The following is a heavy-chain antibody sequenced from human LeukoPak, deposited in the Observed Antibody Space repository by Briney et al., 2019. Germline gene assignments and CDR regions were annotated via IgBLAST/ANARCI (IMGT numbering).Heavy chain of an antibody. D-gene: IGHD4-17*01. CDR2: IKQDGGEK. J-gene: IGHJ4*02. Sequence: GGSLRLSCAASEFTFSSYWISWVRQAPGKGLEWVANIKQDGGEKYYLDSVKGRFTVSRDNAKNSLYLQMNSLRAEDTAVYYCARVGARQILEYWGQGTLVTVSS. CDR1: EFTFSSYW. CDR3: ARVGARQILEY. V-gene: IGHV3-7*01.